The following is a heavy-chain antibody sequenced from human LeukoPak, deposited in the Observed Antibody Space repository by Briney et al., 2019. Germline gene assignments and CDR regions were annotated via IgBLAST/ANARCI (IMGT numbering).Heavy chain of an antibody. Sequence: SETLSLTCTVSGGSISSYYWSWIRQPPGKGLEWIGYIYYSGSTNYNPSLKSRVTISVDRSKNQFSLKLSSVTAADTAVYYCARDPPRFPLTIFGDDAFDIWGQGTMVTVSS. CDR3: ARDPPRFPLTIFGDDAFDI. D-gene: IGHD3-3*01. CDR2: IYYSGST. V-gene: IGHV4-59*12. CDR1: GGSISSYY. J-gene: IGHJ3*02.